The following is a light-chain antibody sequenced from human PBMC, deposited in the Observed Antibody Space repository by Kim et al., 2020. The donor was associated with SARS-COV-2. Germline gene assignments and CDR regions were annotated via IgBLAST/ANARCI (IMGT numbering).Light chain of an antibody. V-gene: IGLV2-14*03. CDR3: SSYTSSSTLM. Sequence: QSALTKPASVSGSPGQSITISCTGTSSDVGGYNYVSWYQQHPGKAPKLMIYDVSNRPSGVSNRFSGSKSGNTASLTISGLQAEDEADYYCSSYTSSSTLMFGGGTQLTVL. CDR2: DVS. J-gene: IGLJ3*02. CDR1: SSDVGGYNY.